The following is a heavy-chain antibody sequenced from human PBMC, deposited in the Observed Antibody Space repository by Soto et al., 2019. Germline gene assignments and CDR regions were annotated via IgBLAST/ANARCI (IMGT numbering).Heavy chain of an antibody. CDR2: IYYSGST. CDR1: GGSISSYY. Sequence: SETLSLTCTVSGGSISSYYWSWIRQPPGKGLEWIGYIYYSGSTNYNPSLKSRVTISVDTSKNQFSLKLSSVTAADTAVYYCAIDREDFKYYYGSGSPRGWFDPWGQGTLVTVSS. D-gene: IGHD3-10*01. CDR3: AIDREDFKYYYGSGSPRGWFDP. J-gene: IGHJ5*02. V-gene: IGHV4-59*01.